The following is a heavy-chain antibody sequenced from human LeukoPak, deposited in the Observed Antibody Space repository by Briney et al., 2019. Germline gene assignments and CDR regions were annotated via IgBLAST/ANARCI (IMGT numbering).Heavy chain of an antibody. V-gene: IGHV3-23*01. CDR3: AREYDYGGGYFDY. Sequence: GGSLRLSCAASGFTFEYYAMNWVRQAPGKGLEWVSGISGSGGSTYYADSVKARFTISRDNSKNTLSLQMNSLRAEDTAVYYCAREYDYGGGYFDYWGQGTLVTVSS. D-gene: IGHD4-23*01. J-gene: IGHJ4*02. CDR2: ISGSGGST. CDR1: GFTFEYYA.